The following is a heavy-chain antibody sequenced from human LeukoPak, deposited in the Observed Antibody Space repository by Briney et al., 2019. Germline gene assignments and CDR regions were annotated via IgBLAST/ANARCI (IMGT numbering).Heavy chain of an antibody. CDR1: GGTFSSYA. Sequence: GASVKVSCKASGGTFSSYAISWVRQAPGQGREWMGGIIPIFGTANYAQKFQGRVTITADESTSTAYMELSSLRSEDTAVYYCASLRPGCYYYMDVWGKGTTVTVSS. CDR3: ASLRPGCYYYMDV. D-gene: IGHD6-6*01. J-gene: IGHJ6*03. CDR2: IIPIFGTA. V-gene: IGHV1-69*13.